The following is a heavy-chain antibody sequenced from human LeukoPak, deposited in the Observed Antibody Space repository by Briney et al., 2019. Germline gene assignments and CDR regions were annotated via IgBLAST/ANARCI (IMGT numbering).Heavy chain of an antibody. V-gene: IGHV1-18*01. J-gene: IGHJ4*02. CDR1: GYTFTSYG. D-gene: IGHD3-10*01. CDR2: ISAYNGNT. Sequence: GASVKVSCKASGYTFTSYGISWVRQAPGQGLEWMGWISAYNGNTNYAQTLQGRVTMTTDTSTSTAYMELRSLRSDDTAVYYCARDHSPMVRGVIVYWGQGTLVTVSS. CDR3: ARDHSPMVRGVIVY.